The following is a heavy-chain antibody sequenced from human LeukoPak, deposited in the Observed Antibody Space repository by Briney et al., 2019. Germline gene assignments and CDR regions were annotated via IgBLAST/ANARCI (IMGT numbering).Heavy chain of an antibody. V-gene: IGHV3-30*02. J-gene: IGHJ4*02. CDR1: GFTFSSYG. CDR2: VHYLGSDK. CDR3: ASTACSTGCYAGEGFDY. D-gene: IGHD2-2*01. Sequence: GGSLRLSCAASGFTFSSYGMFWVRQAPGKGLEWVAFVHYLGSDKYYADSVKGRFTISRDNAKNTLYLQMNGLRAEDTAVYYCASTACSTGCYAGEGFDYWGQGTLVIVSS.